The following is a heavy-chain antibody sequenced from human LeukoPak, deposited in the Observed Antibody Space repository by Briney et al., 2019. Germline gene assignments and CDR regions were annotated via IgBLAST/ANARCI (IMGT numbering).Heavy chain of an antibody. CDR1: GGSISSYY. CDR2: IYTSGST. CDR3: ARHSGYSSSWYPTPAEYFQH. J-gene: IGHJ1*01. D-gene: IGHD6-13*01. V-gene: IGHV4-4*07. Sequence: SETLSLTCTVSGGSISSYYWSWIRQPAGKGLEWIGRIYTSGSTNYNPSLKSRVTMSVDTSKNQFSLKLSSVTAADTAVYYCARHSGYSSSWYPTPAEYFQHWGQGTLVTVSS.